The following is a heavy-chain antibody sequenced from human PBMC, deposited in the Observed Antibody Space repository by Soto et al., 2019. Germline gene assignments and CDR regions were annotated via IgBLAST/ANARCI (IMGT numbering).Heavy chain of an antibody. CDR3: ARGLSIAAAGPFDY. D-gene: IGHD6-13*01. Sequence: SETLSLTCTVSGGSISSYYWSWIRQPPGKGLEWIGYIYYSGSTNYNPSLKSRVTISVDTSKNQFSLKLSSVTAADTAVYYCARGLSIAAAGPFDYWGQGTLVTVSS. CDR2: IYYSGST. CDR1: GGSISSYY. V-gene: IGHV4-59*12. J-gene: IGHJ4*02.